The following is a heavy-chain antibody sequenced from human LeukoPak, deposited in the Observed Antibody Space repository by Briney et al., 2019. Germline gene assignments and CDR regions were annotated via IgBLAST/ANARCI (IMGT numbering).Heavy chain of an antibody. CDR3: ARDDALGDNALDI. CDR1: GFTFSSYG. J-gene: IGHJ3*02. CDR2: ILNDGSQE. D-gene: IGHD3-16*01. Sequence: SGESLRLSCAASGFTFSSYGMHWVRQAPGKGLEWVAVILNDGSQEKYADSVKGRFTISRDNSKNTLFLQMNSLRAEDTAVYYCARDDALGDNALDIWGQGTMVTVSS. V-gene: IGHV3-33*01.